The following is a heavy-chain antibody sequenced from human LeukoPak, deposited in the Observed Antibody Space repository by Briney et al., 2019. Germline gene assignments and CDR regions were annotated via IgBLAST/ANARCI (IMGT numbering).Heavy chain of an antibody. CDR1: GGSFSGYY. Sequence: SQTLSLTCAVYGGSFSGYYWSWIRQPPGKGLEWIGEINHSGSTNCNPSLKSRVTISVDTSKNQFSLKLSSVTAADTAVYYCARRRRITIFGVEPNDYWGQGTLVTVSS. CDR2: INHSGST. V-gene: IGHV4-34*01. CDR3: ARRRRITIFGVEPNDY. J-gene: IGHJ4*02. D-gene: IGHD3-3*01.